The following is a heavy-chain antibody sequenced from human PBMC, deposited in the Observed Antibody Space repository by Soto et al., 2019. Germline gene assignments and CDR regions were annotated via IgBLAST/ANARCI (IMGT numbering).Heavy chain of an antibody. D-gene: IGHD6-19*01. CDR2: IYPGDSDT. Sequence: GESLKISCKGSGYSFTSYWIGWVRQMPGKGLEWMGIIYPGDSDTRDSPSFQGQVTISADKSISTAYLQWSSLKASDTAMYYCARHKGAYSSGAYYYYVMDVWGQGTTVTVSS. J-gene: IGHJ6*02. V-gene: IGHV5-51*01. CDR1: GYSFTSYW. CDR3: ARHKGAYSSGAYYYYVMDV.